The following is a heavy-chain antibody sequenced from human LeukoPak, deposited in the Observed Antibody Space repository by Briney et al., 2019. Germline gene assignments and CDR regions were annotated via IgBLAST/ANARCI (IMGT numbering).Heavy chain of an antibody. CDR3: ARYTPRSCSGGSCYGYYYYGLDV. J-gene: IGHJ6*04. D-gene: IGHD2-15*01. CDR2: INASGST. CDR1: GGSLSGYY. V-gene: IGHV4-34*01. Sequence: SGTLSLTCAVYGGSLSGYYWSWIRQPPGKGLEWIGEINASGSTNYNPSLKSRVTISVDTSKNQFSLKNQFSVKLTSVTAADTAIYYCARYTPRSCSGGSCYGYYYYGLDVWGKGTTVTVSS.